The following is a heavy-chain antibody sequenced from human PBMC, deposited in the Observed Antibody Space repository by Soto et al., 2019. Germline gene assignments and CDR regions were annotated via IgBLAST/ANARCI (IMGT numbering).Heavy chain of an antibody. CDR1: GIEFSNYA. CDR2: VSASGRSR. CDR3: AKHGNWLDVYYDV. J-gene: IGHJ4*02. V-gene: IGHV3-23*01. D-gene: IGHD3-16*01. Sequence: EVRLLESGGGLVQPGGSLRLSCVGSGIEFSNYAMSWVRQAPGKGLEWVSIVSASGRSRYHADSVKGRFTISRDNSKNTLYLHMTNLRAEDTAVYYCAKHGNWLDVYYDVWGQGTPVTVSS.